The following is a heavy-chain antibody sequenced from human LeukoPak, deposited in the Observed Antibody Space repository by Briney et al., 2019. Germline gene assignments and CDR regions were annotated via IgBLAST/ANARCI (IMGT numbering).Heavy chain of an antibody. J-gene: IGHJ4*02. CDR3: ARGPARGIAVTRY. CDR1: GGSFSGYY. D-gene: IGHD6-19*01. CDR2: INHSGST. Sequence: KPSETLSLTCAVYGGSFSGYYWSWIRQPPGKGLEWIGEINHSGSTNYNPSLKSRVTISVDTSKNQFSLKPSSVTAADTAVYYCARGPARGIAVTRYWGQGTLVTVSS. V-gene: IGHV4-34*01.